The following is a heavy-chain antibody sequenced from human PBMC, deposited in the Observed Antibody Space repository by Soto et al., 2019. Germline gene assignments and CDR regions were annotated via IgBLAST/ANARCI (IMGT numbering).Heavy chain of an antibody. CDR2: IKQDGSEK. D-gene: IGHD3-10*01. J-gene: IGHJ4*02. CDR3: ARDGIDDVLLTNYFDY. CDR1: GFTFSSYW. Sequence: EVQLVESGGGLVQPGGSLRLSCAASGFTFSSYWMSWVRQAPGKGLEWVANIKQDGSEKYYVDSVKGRFTISRDNAKNALSMQMNSLRAEDTAVYYWARDGIDDVLLTNYFDYWGQGTLVTVSS. V-gene: IGHV3-7*01.